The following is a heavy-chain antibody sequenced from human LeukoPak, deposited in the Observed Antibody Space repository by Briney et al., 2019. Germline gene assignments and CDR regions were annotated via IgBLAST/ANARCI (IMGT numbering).Heavy chain of an antibody. D-gene: IGHD5-24*01. CDR1: GGSISNYY. CDR2: IHDSGST. V-gene: IGHV4-59*08. Sequence: SETLSLTCTVSGGSISNYYWSWLRQSPEKGLEWIGYIHDSGSTNYNPSLKSRVTISVDTYKNQFSLKLSSVTAADTAVYYCARLDAAAGRYLQFFYWGQGTLVTVSS. CDR3: ARLDAAAGRYLQFFY. J-gene: IGHJ4*02.